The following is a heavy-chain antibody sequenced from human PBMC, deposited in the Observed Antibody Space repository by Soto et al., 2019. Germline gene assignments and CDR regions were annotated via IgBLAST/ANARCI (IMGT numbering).Heavy chain of an antibody. CDR1: GFTFSSYW. Sequence: GGSLRLSCAASGFTFSSYWMHWVRQAPGKGLEWVSRINGSGGSTNYADSVKGRFTISRDNSKNALYLQMNSLRAEDTAVYYCAKAPQGAMVRGVIITFAFDYWGQGTPVTVSS. V-gene: IGHV3-23*01. J-gene: IGHJ4*02. CDR2: INGSGGST. D-gene: IGHD3-10*01. CDR3: AKAPQGAMVRGVIITFAFDY.